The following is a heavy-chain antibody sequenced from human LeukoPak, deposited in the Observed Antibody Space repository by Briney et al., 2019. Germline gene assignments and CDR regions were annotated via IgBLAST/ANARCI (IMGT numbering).Heavy chain of an antibody. CDR2: ISSSSSYI. D-gene: IGHD1-20*01. CDR3: ARDNNWAFDY. Sequence: PRGSLRLSCAASALTFSRHSINWVRHPPGKGLEWVSSISSSSSYIYYADSVTGRFTISRDNAKNSLYLQMNRLRAEDTAVYYCARDNNWAFDYWGQGILVTVSS. J-gene: IGHJ4*02. CDR1: ALTFSRHS. V-gene: IGHV3-21*01.